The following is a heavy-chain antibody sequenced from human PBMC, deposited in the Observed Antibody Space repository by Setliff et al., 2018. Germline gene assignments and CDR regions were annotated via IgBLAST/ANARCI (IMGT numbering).Heavy chain of an antibody. D-gene: IGHD4-17*01. Sequence: PGGSLRLSCAASGFTFGDHFMDWVRQPPGKGLEWVGRIKNKVNTFSTQYADSVKGRFTISRDNSKNTLYLQMNSLRAEDTAVYYCARARNKYGAFDYWGQGTLVTVSS. CDR2: IKNKVNTFST. V-gene: IGHV3-72*01. J-gene: IGHJ4*02. CDR3: ARARNKYGAFDY. CDR1: GFTFGDHF.